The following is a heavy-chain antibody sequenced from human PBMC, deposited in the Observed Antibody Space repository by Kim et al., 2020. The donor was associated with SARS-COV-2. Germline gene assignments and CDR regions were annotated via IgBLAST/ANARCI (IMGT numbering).Heavy chain of an antibody. CDR3: ARQKGSSNSFNS. CDR2: INADGSRA. J-gene: IGHJ5*01. V-gene: IGHV3-74*03. Sequence: GGSLRLSCAASGFAFSNYWMHWVRQGPGKGLEWVSFINADGSRATYADSVKGRFSISRDNVKSTVYLEMNSLRPEDTAVYYCARQKGSSNSFNSWGQGTLVTVSS. CDR1: GFAFSNYW. D-gene: IGHD4-4*01.